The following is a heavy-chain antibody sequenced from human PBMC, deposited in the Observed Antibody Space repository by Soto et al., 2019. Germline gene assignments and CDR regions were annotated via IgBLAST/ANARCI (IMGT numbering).Heavy chain of an antibody. V-gene: IGHV5-51*01. Sequence: PGQALQRSCKGRGWRYVRYWFGWVRQMTGKGLEWMGIIYPGDSDTRYSPSFQGQVTISADKSITTVSLQWSSLKASDTAMYYCARTDGYELENSGQGTLVTVSS. CDR1: GWRYVRYW. CDR3: ARTDGYELEN. D-gene: IGHD5-12*01. J-gene: IGHJ4*02. CDR2: IYPGDSDT.